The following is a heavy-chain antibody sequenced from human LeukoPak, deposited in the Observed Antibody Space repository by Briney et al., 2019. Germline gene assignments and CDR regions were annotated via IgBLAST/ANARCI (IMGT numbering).Heavy chain of an antibody. CDR2: IYYSGST. Sequence: SETLSLTCTVSGGSISSYYWSWIRQPPGKGLEWIGYIYYSGSTNYNPSLKSRVTISVDTSKNQFSLKLSSVTAANTAVYYCARDGLYSYGLYGMDVWGQGTTVTVSS. CDR3: ARDGLYSYGLYGMDV. V-gene: IGHV4-59*01. D-gene: IGHD5-18*01. J-gene: IGHJ6*02. CDR1: GGSISSYY.